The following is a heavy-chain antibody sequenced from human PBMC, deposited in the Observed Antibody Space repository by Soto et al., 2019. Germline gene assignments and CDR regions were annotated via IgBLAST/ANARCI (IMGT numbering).Heavy chain of an antibody. J-gene: IGHJ6*02. D-gene: IGHD2-21*02. V-gene: IGHV5-51*01. Sequence: ESLKISCKGSGYSFTSYWIGWVRQMPGKGLEWMGIIYPGDSDTRYSPSFQGQVTISADKSISTAYLQWSSLKASDTAMYYCARTRTAAYDGYGMDVWGQGTTVTVSS. CDR3: ARTRTAAYDGYGMDV. CDR1: GYSFTSYW. CDR2: IYPGDSDT.